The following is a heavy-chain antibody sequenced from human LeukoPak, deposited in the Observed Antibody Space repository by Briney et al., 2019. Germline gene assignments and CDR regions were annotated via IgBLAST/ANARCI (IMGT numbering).Heavy chain of an antibody. J-gene: IGHJ4*02. CDR2: ISSSSSTI. CDR1: GFTFSTFG. Sequence: GGSLRLSCAASGFTFSTFGMNWVRQAPAKGLEWVSYISSSSSTIYYADSVKGRFTISRDNAKNSLYLQMNSLRDEDTAVYYCARDGGMEWELQYYFDYWGQGTLVTVSS. D-gene: IGHD1-26*01. CDR3: ARDGGMEWELQYYFDY. V-gene: IGHV3-48*02.